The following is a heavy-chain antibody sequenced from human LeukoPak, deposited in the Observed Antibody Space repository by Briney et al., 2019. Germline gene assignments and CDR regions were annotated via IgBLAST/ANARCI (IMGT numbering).Heavy chain of an antibody. CDR1: GGTFSSYA. D-gene: IGHD6-19*01. CDR2: IIPIFGTA. Sequence: ASVRVSCKASGGTFSSYAISWVRQAPGQGLEWMGRIIPIFGTANYAQKFQGRVTITTDESTSTAYMELSSLRSEDTAVYYCARGTVAPGAFDIWGQGTMVTVSS. J-gene: IGHJ3*02. CDR3: ARGTVAPGAFDI. V-gene: IGHV1-69*05.